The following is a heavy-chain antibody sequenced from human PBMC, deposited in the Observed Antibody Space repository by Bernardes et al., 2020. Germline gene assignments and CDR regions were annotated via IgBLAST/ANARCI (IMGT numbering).Heavy chain of an antibody. CDR3: ARGPGFKTTASHYYYYYGMDV. Sequence: ASVKVSCKASGYTFTSYDINWVRQATGQGLEWMGWMNPNSGNTGYAQKFQGRVTMTRNTSISTAYMELSSLRSEDTAVYYCARGPGFKTTASHYYYYYGMDVWGQGTTVTVSS. D-gene: IGHD1-1*01. CDR1: GYTFTSYD. V-gene: IGHV1-8*01. CDR2: MNPNSGNT. J-gene: IGHJ6*02.